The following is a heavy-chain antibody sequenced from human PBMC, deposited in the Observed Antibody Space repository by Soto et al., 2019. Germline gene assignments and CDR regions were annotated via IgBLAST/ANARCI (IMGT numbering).Heavy chain of an antibody. D-gene: IGHD4-4*01. CDR1: GGTFSSYA. J-gene: IGHJ5*02. V-gene: IGHV1-69*13. CDR3: ARKVNYQFGFDP. CDR2: IIPIFGTA. Sequence: GASVKVSCKASGGTFSSYAISWVRQAPGQGLEWMGGIIPIFGTANYAQKFQGRVTITADESTSTAYMELSSLRSEDTAEYYCARKVNYQFGFDPWGQGTLVTVSS.